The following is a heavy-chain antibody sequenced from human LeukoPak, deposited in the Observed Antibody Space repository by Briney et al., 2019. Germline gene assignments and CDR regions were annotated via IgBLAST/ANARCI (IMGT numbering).Heavy chain of an antibody. Sequence: ASVKVSCKSSGYPFTSYYMHWVRQAPGQGLAWMGRINTNDGSTNYAQKFQGRVTMTRGMSTSTVYMELSSLRSEDTAVYYCAREGYGSGTYLDYWGQGTLVTVSS. CDR1: GYPFTSYY. D-gene: IGHD3-10*01. CDR3: AREGYGSGTYLDY. CDR2: INTNDGST. J-gene: IGHJ4*02. V-gene: IGHV1-46*01.